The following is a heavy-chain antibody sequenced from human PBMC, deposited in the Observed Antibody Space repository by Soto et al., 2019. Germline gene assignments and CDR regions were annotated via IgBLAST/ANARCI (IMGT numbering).Heavy chain of an antibody. V-gene: IGHV4-34*01. CDR1: GGSVNGYY. Sequence: ETLSLTCAVYGGSVNGYYWNWIRQPPGKGLEWIGEINHIGGTHYNPSLKSRVTMSVDTSKNQFSLRLSSVTAADTAIYYCATRITVFGLLIPPFDPWGLGTQVTVSS. CDR2: INHIGGT. D-gene: IGHD3-3*01. CDR3: ATRITVFGLLIPPFDP. J-gene: IGHJ5*02.